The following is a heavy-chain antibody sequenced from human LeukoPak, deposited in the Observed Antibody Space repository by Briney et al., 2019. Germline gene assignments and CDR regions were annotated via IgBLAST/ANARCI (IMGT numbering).Heavy chain of an antibody. CDR3: ARSFRYCSGGSCYSEAYYYGMDV. J-gene: IGHJ6*02. CDR2: ISAYNGNT. V-gene: IGHV1-18*01. D-gene: IGHD2-15*01. Sequence: ASVKVSCKASGYTFTSYGISWVRQAPGQGLEWMGRISAYNGNTNYAQKLQGRVTMTTDTSTSTAYMELRSLRSDDTAVYYCARSFRYCSGGSCYSEAYYYGMDVWGQGTTVTVSS. CDR1: GYTFTSYG.